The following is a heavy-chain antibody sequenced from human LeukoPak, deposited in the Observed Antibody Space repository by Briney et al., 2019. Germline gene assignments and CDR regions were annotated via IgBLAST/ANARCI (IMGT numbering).Heavy chain of an antibody. V-gene: IGHV1-69*05. CDR3: ARVCCGSSTSCFHNWFDP. Sequence: ASVKVSCKASGGTFSSYAISWVRQAPGQGLEWMGGIIPIFGTANYAQKFQGRVTITTDESTSTAYMELSSLRSEDTAVYYCARVCCGSSTSCFHNWFDPWGQGTLVTVSS. D-gene: IGHD2-2*01. J-gene: IGHJ5*02. CDR1: GGTFSSYA. CDR2: IIPIFGTA.